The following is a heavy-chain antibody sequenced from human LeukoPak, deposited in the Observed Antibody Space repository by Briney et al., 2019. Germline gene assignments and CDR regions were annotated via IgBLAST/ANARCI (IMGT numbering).Heavy chain of an antibody. CDR1: GFSFSSYY. CDR3: TRDLAAVPGPRMDV. Sequence: GGSLRLSCAASGFSFSSYYMSWVRQAPGKGLEWVALINPDGSERYYVDSVKGRFTISRDNAKNSLYLQMGSLRDDDTAMYFCTRDLAAVPGPRMDVWGQGTTVTVSS. J-gene: IGHJ6*02. CDR2: INPDGSER. D-gene: IGHD6-19*01. V-gene: IGHV3-7*03.